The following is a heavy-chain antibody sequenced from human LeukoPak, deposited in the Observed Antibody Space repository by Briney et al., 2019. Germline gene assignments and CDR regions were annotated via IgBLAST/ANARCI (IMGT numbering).Heavy chain of an antibody. CDR2: INHSGST. Sequence: KASETLSLTCAVYGGSFSGYYWSWIRQPPGKGLEWIGEINHSGSTNYNPSLKSRVTISVDTSKNQFSLKLSSVTAADTAVYYCARYHFLRAGIRSHNWFDPWGQGTLVTVSS. D-gene: IGHD3/OR15-3a*01. J-gene: IGHJ5*02. CDR3: ARYHFLRAGIRSHNWFDP. V-gene: IGHV4-34*01. CDR1: GGSFSGYY.